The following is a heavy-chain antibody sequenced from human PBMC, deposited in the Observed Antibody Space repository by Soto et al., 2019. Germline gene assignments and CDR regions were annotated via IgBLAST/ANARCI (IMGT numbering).Heavy chain of an antibody. CDR1: GFTFSSYG. J-gene: IGHJ4*02. CDR2: ISYDGSNK. CDR3: ARRKERSGPHYFDY. V-gene: IGHV3-30*03. D-gene: IGHD6-25*01. Sequence: GGSLRLSCAASGFTFSSYGMHWVRQAPGKGLEWVAVISYDGSNKYYADSVKGRFTISRDNSKNTLYLQMNSLRAEDTAVYYCARRKERSGPHYFDYWGQGSQVTVSS.